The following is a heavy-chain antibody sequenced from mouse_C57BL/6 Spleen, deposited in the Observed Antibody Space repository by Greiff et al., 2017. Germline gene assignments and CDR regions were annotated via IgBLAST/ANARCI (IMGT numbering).Heavy chain of an antibody. CDR1: GYTFTDYY. CDR2: IYPGSGNT. J-gene: IGHJ2*01. V-gene: IGHV1-76*01. Sequence: QVQLKESGAELVRPGASVKLSCKASGYTFTDYYINWVKQRPGQGLEWIARIYPGSGNTYYNEKFKGKATLTAEKSSSTAYMQLSSLTSEDSAVYFGARTGYYGSSWDYWGQGTTLTVSS. CDR3: ARTGYYGSSWDY. D-gene: IGHD1-1*01.